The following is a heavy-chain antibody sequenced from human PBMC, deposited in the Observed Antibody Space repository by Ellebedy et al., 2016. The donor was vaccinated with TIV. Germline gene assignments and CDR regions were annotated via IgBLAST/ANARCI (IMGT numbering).Heavy chain of an antibody. CDR3: AKDRFSSAWYGGYFDY. V-gene: IGHV3-23*01. CDR1: GFPSSSYA. J-gene: IGHJ4*02. CDR2: ISVSGDSP. Sequence: GESLNISCAASGFPSSSYAMRWVRQPPGTGLEWVSAISVSGDSPHYADSVKVWFTISRDTSKNTLYLKMNSLRAEDTAVYYCAKDRFSSAWYGGYFDYWGQGTLVTVSS. D-gene: IGHD6-19*01.